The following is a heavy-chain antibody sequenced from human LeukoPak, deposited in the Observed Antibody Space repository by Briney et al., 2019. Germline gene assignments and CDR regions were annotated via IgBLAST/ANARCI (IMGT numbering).Heavy chain of an antibody. D-gene: IGHD3/OR15-3a*01. CDR1: GGSFSGYY. Sequence: PSETLSLTCAVYGGSFSGYYWSWIRQPPGKGLEWVANIKEDGSEKYYVDSVKGRFTISRDNTENSLYLQTNGLTAEDTAVYYCARYSDFRTGYYTVPYYYGLDVWGQGTTVTVSS. V-gene: IGHV3-7*01. CDR2: IKEDGSEK. J-gene: IGHJ6*02. CDR3: ARYSDFRTGYYTVPYYYGLDV.